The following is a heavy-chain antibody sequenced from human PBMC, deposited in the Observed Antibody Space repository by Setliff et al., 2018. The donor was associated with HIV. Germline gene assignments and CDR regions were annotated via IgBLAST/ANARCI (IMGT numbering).Heavy chain of an antibody. CDR1: GDSLNTYY. CDR3: ARGNNDLESFDY. D-gene: IGHD3-3*01. V-gene: IGHV4-4*07. Sequence: SLTCNVSGDSLNTYYWSWIRQSGGKGLEWIGRIYASGKTTFNPSLKSRVRMSVDTSKNQFSLKLTSVTASDTAVYYCARGNNDLESFDYWGQGARVTVSS. J-gene: IGHJ4*02. CDR2: IYASGKT.